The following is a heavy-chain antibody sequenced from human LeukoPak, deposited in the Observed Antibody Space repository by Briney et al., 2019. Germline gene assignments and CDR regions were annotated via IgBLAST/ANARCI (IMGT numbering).Heavy chain of an antibody. Sequence: SETLSLTCTVSGGSISSSSYYWGWIRQPPGKGLEWIGSIYYSGSTYYNPSLKSRFTISVDTSENQFSLKLSSVTAADTAVYYCARVSGWFTNWFDPWGQGTLVTVSS. V-gene: IGHV4-39*01. CDR3: ARVSGWFTNWFDP. D-gene: IGHD6-19*01. CDR2: IYYSGST. J-gene: IGHJ5*02. CDR1: GGSISSSSYY.